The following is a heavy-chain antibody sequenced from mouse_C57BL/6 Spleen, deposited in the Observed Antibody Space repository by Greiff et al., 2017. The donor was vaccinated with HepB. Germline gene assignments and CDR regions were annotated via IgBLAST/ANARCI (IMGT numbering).Heavy chain of an antibody. V-gene: IGHV1-55*01. CDR1: GYTFTSYW. CDR3: ARTSNYDAWFAY. CDR2: IYPGSGST. J-gene: IGHJ3*01. D-gene: IGHD2-5*01. Sequence: VKLQQPGAELVKPGASVKMSCKASGYTFTSYWITWVKQRPGQGLEWIGDIYPGSGSTNYNEKFKSKATLTVDTSSSTAYMQLSSLTSEDSAVYYCARTSNYDAWFAYWGQGTLVTVSA.